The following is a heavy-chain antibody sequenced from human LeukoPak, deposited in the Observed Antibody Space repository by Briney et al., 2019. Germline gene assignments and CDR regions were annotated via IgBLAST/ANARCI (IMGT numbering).Heavy chain of an antibody. CDR2: INPKSGAT. V-gene: IGHV1-2*02. CDR1: GYTFTGYF. CDR3: ARVGYYDSSLYYFDY. D-gene: IGHD3-22*01. Sequence: ASVKVSCKTSGYTFTGYFMHWVRQAPGQGLEWMGWINPKSGATNYAQKFQGRVTMTTDTSTSTAYMELRSLRSDDTAVYYCARVGYYDSSLYYFDYWGQGTLVTVSS. J-gene: IGHJ4*02.